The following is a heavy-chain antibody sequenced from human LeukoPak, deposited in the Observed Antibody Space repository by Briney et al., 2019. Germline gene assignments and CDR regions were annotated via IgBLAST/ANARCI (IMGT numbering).Heavy chain of an antibody. J-gene: IGHJ4*02. Sequence: PSETLSLTCIVSGGSISSSSYYWGWARQPPGKGLEWLGSIYYSGSTYHNPSLKRRVTISVDTSKNQFSLKLSSVTAAETAVYYCARGGYQVDSWGQGTLVTVSS. CDR2: IYYSGST. CDR3: ARGGYQVDS. D-gene: IGHD6-19*01. CDR1: GGSISSSSYY. V-gene: IGHV4-39*01.